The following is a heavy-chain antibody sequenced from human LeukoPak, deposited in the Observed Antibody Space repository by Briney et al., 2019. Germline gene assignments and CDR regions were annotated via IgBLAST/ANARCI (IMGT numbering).Heavy chain of an antibody. V-gene: IGHV3-23*01. CDR2: ISASGGST. J-gene: IGHJ4*02. Sequence: PGGSLRLSCAASGFTVSSNYLSWVRQAPGKGLEWVSGISASGGSTSYADSVRGRFTIPRDISRNTLYLQMNSLRAEDTAVYYCAKSQSGSCSGGSCSCDYWGQGTLVTVSS. CDR1: GFTVSSNY. D-gene: IGHD2-15*01. CDR3: AKSQSGSCSGGSCSCDY.